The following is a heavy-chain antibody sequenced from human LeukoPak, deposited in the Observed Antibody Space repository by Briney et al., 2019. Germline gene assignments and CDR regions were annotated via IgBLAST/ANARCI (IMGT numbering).Heavy chain of an antibody. CDR1: GFTFRSYA. J-gene: IGHJ3*02. V-gene: IGHV3-23*01. CDR3: AKNTVGETIGWDAYDI. Sequence: GGSLRLSCAVSGFTFRSYAMSWVRQAPGKGLEWVASITGGGITAYYADSVKGRFTISRDNSKNTLYLQVNSLRVEDTAVYYCAKNTVGETIGWDAYDIWGHGTLGAVSS. CDR2: ITGGGITA. D-gene: IGHD1-26*01.